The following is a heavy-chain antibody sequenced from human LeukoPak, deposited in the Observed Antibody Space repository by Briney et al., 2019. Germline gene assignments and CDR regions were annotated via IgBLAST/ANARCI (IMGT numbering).Heavy chain of an antibody. Sequence: PGGSLRLSCAASGFTFSSYAMSWVRQAQGKGLNWVPAISGSGGSTSYADSVKGRFTISRDNSKNTLYLQMNSLRAEDTAVYYCAADYYDSSGHHFDYWGQGTLVTVSS. J-gene: IGHJ4*02. CDR1: GFTFSSYA. CDR2: ISGSGGST. D-gene: IGHD3-22*01. CDR3: AADYYDSSGHHFDY. V-gene: IGHV3-23*01.